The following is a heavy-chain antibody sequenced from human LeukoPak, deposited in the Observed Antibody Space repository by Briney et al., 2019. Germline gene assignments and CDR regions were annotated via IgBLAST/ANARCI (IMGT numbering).Heavy chain of an antibody. V-gene: IGHV4-59*12. CDR3: ARLTTVTTPY. Sequence: SETLSLTCAVSGGPLTSYYWSWIRQPPGKGLEWIGFIYYRGSTNYNPSLKSRVTISVDTSKNQFSLKLSSVTAADTAVYYCARLTTVTTPYWGQGTLVTVSS. D-gene: IGHD4-17*01. CDR2: IYYRGST. J-gene: IGHJ4*02. CDR1: GGPLTSYY.